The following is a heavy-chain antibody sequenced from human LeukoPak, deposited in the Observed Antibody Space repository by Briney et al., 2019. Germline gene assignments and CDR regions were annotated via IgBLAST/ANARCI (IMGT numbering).Heavy chain of an antibody. Sequence: GGSLRLSCAAYGFTFSSYGMHWVRQAPGKGLEWVAVIWYDGSNKYYADSVKGRFTISRDNSKNTLYLQMNSLRAEDTAVYYCARGDSSGYPDAFDIWGQGTMVTVSS. D-gene: IGHD3-22*01. CDR3: ARGDSSGYPDAFDI. CDR2: IWYDGSNK. CDR1: GFTFSSYG. J-gene: IGHJ3*02. V-gene: IGHV3-33*01.